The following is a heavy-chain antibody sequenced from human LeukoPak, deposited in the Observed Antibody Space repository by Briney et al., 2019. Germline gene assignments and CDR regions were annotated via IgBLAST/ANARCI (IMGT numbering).Heavy chain of an antibody. CDR3: ARESRRVGEGDFDF. D-gene: IGHD1-26*01. Sequence: GGSLRLSCAASGFTFSSYWMSWVRLAPGKGLEWVSCITSSSRYTYYAASVKGRFTISRDNAKNSLYLQMNSLRAEDTAVYYCARESRRVGEGDFDFWGQGTLVTVSS. CDR2: ITSSSRYT. J-gene: IGHJ4*02. CDR1: GFTFSSYW. V-gene: IGHV3-21*01.